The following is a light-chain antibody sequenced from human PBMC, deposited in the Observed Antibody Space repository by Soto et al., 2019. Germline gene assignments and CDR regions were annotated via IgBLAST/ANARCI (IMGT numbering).Light chain of an antibody. Sequence: QSALTQPASVSGSPGQSITISCTGTNSDVGSHNFVSWYQQYPGKAPKLLIYEASKRPSGLSNRFSGSKSGNTASLTISGLQAEDEADYYCCSLTNGATWVXXXGTKLXVL. CDR2: EAS. V-gene: IGLV2-23*01. CDR1: NSDVGSHNF. CDR3: CSLTNGATWV. J-gene: IGLJ3*02.